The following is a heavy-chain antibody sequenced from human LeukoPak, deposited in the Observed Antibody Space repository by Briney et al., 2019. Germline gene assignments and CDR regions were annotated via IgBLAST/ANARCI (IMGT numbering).Heavy chain of an antibody. Sequence: PGGSLRLSCAASGFTFSSYEMNWVRQAPGKGLEWVSAISGSGGSTYYAAPVKGRFTISRDNSKNTLYLQMNSLRGEDTAVYYGAKDHGELLGLNYYYMDVWGKGTTVTISS. D-gene: IGHD1-26*01. CDR1: GFTFSSYE. J-gene: IGHJ6*03. V-gene: IGHV3-23*01. CDR2: ISGSGGST. CDR3: AKDHGELLGLNYYYMDV.